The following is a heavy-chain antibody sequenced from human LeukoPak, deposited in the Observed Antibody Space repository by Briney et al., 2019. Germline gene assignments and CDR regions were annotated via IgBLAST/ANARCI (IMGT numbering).Heavy chain of an antibody. V-gene: IGHV1-69*05. CDR3: ARGAMVRGVISLFDY. J-gene: IGHJ4*02. CDR1: GGTFSSYA. CDR2: IIPIFGTA. D-gene: IGHD3-10*01. Sequence: GASVKVSCKASGGTFSSYAISWVRQAPGQGLEWMGGIIPIFGTANYARKFQGRVTITTDESTSTAYMELSSLRTEDTAMYYCARGAMVRGVISLFDYWGQGTLVTVSS.